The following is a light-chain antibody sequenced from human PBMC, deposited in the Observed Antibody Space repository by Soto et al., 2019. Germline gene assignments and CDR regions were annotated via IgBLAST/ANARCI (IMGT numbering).Light chain of an antibody. CDR1: QGISSY. V-gene: IGKV3-11*01. CDR2: DAS. J-gene: IGKJ5*01. CDR3: QQRSEWPIT. Sequence: EIVLTQSPATLSLSRGERATLSCRASQGISSYLAWYQQKPGQAPRLFIYDASNRATGIPARFSGSGSGTDFTLTISSLEPEDFAVYYCQQRSEWPITFGQGTRLEIK.